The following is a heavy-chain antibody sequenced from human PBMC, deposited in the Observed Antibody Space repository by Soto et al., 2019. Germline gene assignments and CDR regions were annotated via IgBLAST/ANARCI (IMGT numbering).Heavy chain of an antibody. Sequence: GGSLRLSCAASGFTFSSYAMSRVRQAPGKGLEWVSAFSGSGDTTYYTDSVKGRFTISRDSSKNTLYLQMNSLRAEDTAVYYCAKGDCSSISCPIDYWGQGALVTVSS. CDR1: GFTFSSYA. V-gene: IGHV3-23*01. D-gene: IGHD2-2*01. CDR3: AKGDCSSISCPIDY. CDR2: FSGSGDTT. J-gene: IGHJ4*02.